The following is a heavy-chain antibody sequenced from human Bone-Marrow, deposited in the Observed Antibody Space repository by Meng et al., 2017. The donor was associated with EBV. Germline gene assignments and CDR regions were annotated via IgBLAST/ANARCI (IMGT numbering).Heavy chain of an antibody. CDR2: INSDGNST. CDR1: GFTFSSYW. D-gene: IGHD3-22*01. J-gene: IGHJ4*02. Sequence: EGRLVGAGGGLVQPGGSLSLSCAASGFTFSSYWMHWVRQAPGKGLVWVSRINSDGNSTSYADSVKGRFTISRDNAKNSLYLQMNSLRAEDTAVYYCARTSYYDSSTLWGQGTLVTVSS. V-gene: IGHV3-74*01. CDR3: ARTSYYDSSTL.